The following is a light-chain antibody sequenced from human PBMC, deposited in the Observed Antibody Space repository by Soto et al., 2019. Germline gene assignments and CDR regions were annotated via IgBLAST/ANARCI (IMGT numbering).Light chain of an antibody. CDR2: EGS. Sequence: QSVLTQPASVSGSPGQSITISCTGTSSDVGSYNLVSWYQHHPGKAPKLMIYEGSKRPSGVSDRFSGSKSGNTASLTVSGLQAGDEADYYCCSYAGSITPIYVFGTGTKLTVL. CDR1: SSDVGSYNL. V-gene: IGLV2-23*01. CDR3: CSYAGSITPIYV. J-gene: IGLJ1*01.